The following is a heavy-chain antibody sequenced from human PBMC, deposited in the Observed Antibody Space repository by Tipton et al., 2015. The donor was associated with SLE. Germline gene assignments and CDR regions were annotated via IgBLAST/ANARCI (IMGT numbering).Heavy chain of an antibody. J-gene: IGHJ5*02. CDR3: ARNNWNDA. Sequence: SLRLSCAASGFTFTNYWMTWVRQAPGKGLEWVANINQDGSEKYYVDSVKGRFTISRDNSKNTLFLQMNCLRAEDTAVYYCARNNWNDAWGQGTLVTVSS. V-gene: IGHV3-7*01. CDR1: GFTFTNYW. CDR2: INQDGSEK.